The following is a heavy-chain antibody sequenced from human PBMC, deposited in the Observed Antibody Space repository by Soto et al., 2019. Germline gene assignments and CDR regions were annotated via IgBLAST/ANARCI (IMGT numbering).Heavy chain of an antibody. J-gene: IGHJ4*02. CDR1: GFTFSSYA. CDR2: ISGSGGST. Sequence: GSLRLSCAASGFTFSSYAMSWVRQAPGKGLEWVSAISGSGGSTYYADSVKGRFTISRDNSKNTLYLQMNSLRAEDTAVYYCAKSLLFPSTSYYFDYWGQGTLVTVSS. CDR3: AKSLLFPSTSYYFDY. D-gene: IGHD2-21*01. V-gene: IGHV3-23*01.